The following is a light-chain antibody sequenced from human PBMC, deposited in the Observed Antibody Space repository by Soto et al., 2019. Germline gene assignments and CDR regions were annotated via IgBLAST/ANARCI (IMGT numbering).Light chain of an antibody. Sequence: QSALTQPRSVSGSPGQSVTISCTGTTGDVGAYNFVSWYQHHPGKAPKLMIYDASERPSGVPDRFSASKSGNTASLTISGLQAEDEADYFCCSYAGSVTWVFGGGTKLTVL. V-gene: IGLV2-11*01. CDR1: TGDVGAYNF. CDR2: DAS. CDR3: CSYAGSVTWV. J-gene: IGLJ3*02.